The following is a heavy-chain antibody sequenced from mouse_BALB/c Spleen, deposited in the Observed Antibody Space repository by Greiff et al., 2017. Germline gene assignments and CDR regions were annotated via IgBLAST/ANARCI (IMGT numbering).Heavy chain of an antibody. Sequence: EVQLQESGPGLVKPSQSLSLTCTVTGYSITSDYAWNWIRQFPGNKLGWMGYISYSGSTSYNPSLKSRISITRDTSKNQFFLQLNSVTTEDTATYYCAIWDGAMDYWGQGTSVTVSS. D-gene: IGHD4-1*01. V-gene: IGHV3-2*02. CDR2: ISYSGST. J-gene: IGHJ4*01. CDR1: GYSITSDYA. CDR3: AIWDGAMDY.